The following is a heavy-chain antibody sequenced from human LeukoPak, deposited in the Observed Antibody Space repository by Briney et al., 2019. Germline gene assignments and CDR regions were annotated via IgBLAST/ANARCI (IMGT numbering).Heavy chain of an antibody. V-gene: IGHV4-59*01. D-gene: IGHD3-22*01. CDR2: ICYCGST. Sequence: SETLSLTCTVSRGSLSSYYWSWIRQPPGPGREGIGDICYCGSTNYNPSLTRRVTISVDTSKTQFSLKLGSVTAAATAVYYCARTYRTGRGYLKGDAFDIWGQGTMVTVSS. J-gene: IGHJ3*02. CDR1: RGSLSSYY. CDR3: ARTYRTGRGYLKGDAFDI.